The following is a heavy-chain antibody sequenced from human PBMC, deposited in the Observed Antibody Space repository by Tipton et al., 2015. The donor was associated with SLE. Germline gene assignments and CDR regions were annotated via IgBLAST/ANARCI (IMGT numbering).Heavy chain of an antibody. D-gene: IGHD2-15*01. CDR3: AKDGGYCSGGSCLAAFDI. V-gene: IGHV3-30*02. CDR2: IRYDGSNK. Sequence: GSLRLSCAASGFTFSSYGMHWVRQAPGKGLEWVAFIRYDGSNKYYADSVKGRFTISRDNSKNTLYLQMNSLRAEDTAVYYCAKDGGYCSGGSCLAAFDIWGQGTMVTVSS. J-gene: IGHJ3*02. CDR1: GFTFSSYG.